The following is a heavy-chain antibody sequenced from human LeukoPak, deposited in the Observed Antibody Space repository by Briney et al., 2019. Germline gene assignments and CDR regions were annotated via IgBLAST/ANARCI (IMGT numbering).Heavy chain of an antibody. D-gene: IGHD6-13*01. CDR1: GGSISSYY. CDR2: IYTSGST. CDR3: ARDTGYSSSWFSSYYYYYMDV. Sequence: SETLSLTCTVSGGSISSYYWSWIRQPAGKGLEWIGRIYTSGSTNYNPSLKSRVTISVDPSKNQFSLKLSSVTAADTAVYYCARDTGYSSSWFSSYYYYYMDVWGKGTTVTISS. J-gene: IGHJ6*03. V-gene: IGHV4-4*07.